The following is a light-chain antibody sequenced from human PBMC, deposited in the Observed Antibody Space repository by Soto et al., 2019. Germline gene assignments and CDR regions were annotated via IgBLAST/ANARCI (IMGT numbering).Light chain of an antibody. CDR2: GAF. V-gene: IGKV3-15*01. J-gene: IGKJ4*01. CDR1: QTVRNN. Sequence: EILLTQYPGTLSLSPGETATLSCGASQTVRNNYLDWYQQKPGQAPSLLIYGAFTRATGIPARLSGSGYGTELTITISSMKYEDFEVYYCQQYNNWTLTFGGGTKVDIK. CDR3: QQYNNWTLT.